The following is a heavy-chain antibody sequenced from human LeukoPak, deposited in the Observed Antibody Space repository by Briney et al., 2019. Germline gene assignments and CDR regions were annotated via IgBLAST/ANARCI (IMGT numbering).Heavy chain of an antibody. J-gene: IGHJ4*02. CDR3: ARPTSGGYDSSFDY. D-gene: IGHD6-6*01. CDR2: IYRGDSDT. CDR1: GYTFTTYW. Sequence: GESLKISCKGSGYTFTTYWIGWVRQMPGKGLEWMGIIYRGDSDTRYSPSFQGQVTISADKSINTAYLQWSSLKASDTAMYYCARPTSGGYDSSFDYWGQGTLVTVSS. V-gene: IGHV5-51*01.